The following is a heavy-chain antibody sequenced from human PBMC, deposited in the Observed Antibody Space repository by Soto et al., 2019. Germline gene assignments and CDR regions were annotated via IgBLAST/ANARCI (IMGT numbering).Heavy chain of an antibody. D-gene: IGHD3-3*01. V-gene: IGHV3-23*01. Sequence: EVQLLESGGGLVQPGGSLRLSCAASGFSFSIYAMSWVRQAPGKGLEWVCGISGSGENTYYADSVKGRFTISRDNSKNTLYLQMNNLRVEDKAVYYCVDGGEWSFNFEYWGQGTLVTVFS. CDR1: GFSFSIYA. CDR2: ISGSGENT. J-gene: IGHJ4*02. CDR3: VDGGEWSFNFEY.